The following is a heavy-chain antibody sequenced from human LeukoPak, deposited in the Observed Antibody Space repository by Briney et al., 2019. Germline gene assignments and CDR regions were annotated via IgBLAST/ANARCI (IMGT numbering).Heavy chain of an antibody. CDR1: GFTFSSYE. CDR3: ARGMAYFRH. V-gene: IGHV3-7*04. J-gene: IGHJ1*01. CDR2: TNQDGSEK. Sequence: GGSLRLSCAASGFTFSSYEMNWVRQAPGKGLEWVANTNQDGSEKHYVDSVKGRFTISRDNAKNSLYLQMNSLRAEDTAVYYCARGMAYFRHWGQGTLVTVSS. D-gene: IGHD2-8*01.